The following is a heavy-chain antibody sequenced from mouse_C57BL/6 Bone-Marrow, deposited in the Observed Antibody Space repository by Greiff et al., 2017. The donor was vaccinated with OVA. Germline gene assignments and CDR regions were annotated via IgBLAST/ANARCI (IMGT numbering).Heavy chain of an antibody. Sequence: QVQLKQPGAELVKPGASVKLSCKASGYTFTSYWMHWVKQRPGQGLEWIGMIHPNSGSTNYNEKFKSKATLTVDKSSSTAYMQLSSLTSRDSAVYYCAWGYDDNAALYDMDYWGQGTSVTVSS. CDR1: GYTFTSYW. V-gene: IGHV1-64*01. J-gene: IGHJ4*01. CDR2: IHPNSGST. D-gene: IGHD2-3*01. CDR3: AWGYDDNAALYDMDY.